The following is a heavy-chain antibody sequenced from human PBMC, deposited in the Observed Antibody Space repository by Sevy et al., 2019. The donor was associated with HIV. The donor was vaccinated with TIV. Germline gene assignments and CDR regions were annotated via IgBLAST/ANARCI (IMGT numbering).Heavy chain of an antibody. CDR2: ISSDSNYI. CDR3: AGPDATGGMDV. Sequence: GGSLRLSCAASGFMFSSYSMNWVRQAPGKGLEWVSSISSDSNYIYYADSVKGRFTISRDNAKNSLYLQMNSLRAEVTAVYYCAGPDATGGMDVWGQGSTVTVSS. J-gene: IGHJ6*02. V-gene: IGHV3-21*01. CDR1: GFMFSSYS.